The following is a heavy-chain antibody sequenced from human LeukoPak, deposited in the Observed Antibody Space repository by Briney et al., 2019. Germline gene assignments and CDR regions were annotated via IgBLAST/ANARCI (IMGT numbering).Heavy chain of an antibody. Sequence: PGGSLRLSCAASGFTFNTYVMNWVRQAPGKGLEWVSAIGSIGGSTYHAVSETGRLTIARDNSKNTRYLQMNSLRAEDTAVYYCAKDPTSSGDHLLSWVNRFDPWGQGTPVTVSS. D-gene: IGHD4-17*01. CDR3: AKDPTSSGDHLLSWVNRFDP. CDR2: IGSIGGST. V-gene: IGHV3-23*01. CDR1: GFTFNTYV. J-gene: IGHJ5*02.